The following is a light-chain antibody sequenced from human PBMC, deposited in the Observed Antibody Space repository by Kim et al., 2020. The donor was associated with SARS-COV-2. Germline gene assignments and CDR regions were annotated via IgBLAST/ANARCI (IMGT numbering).Light chain of an antibody. CDR1: YIGRKS. CDR3: QVWDSGSDRLWV. J-gene: IGLJ3*02. V-gene: IGLV3-21*04. Sequence: PGKTATITCEGNYIGRKSVRWYQQKPGQAPVLLIYYDRDRPSGIPERFSGSNSGNTATLTISIVEAGDEADYYCQVWDSGSDRLWVFGGGTQLTVL. CDR2: YDR.